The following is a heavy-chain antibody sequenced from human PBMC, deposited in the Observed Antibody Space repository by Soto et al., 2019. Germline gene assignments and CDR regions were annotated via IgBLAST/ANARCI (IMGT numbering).Heavy chain of an antibody. J-gene: IGHJ4*02. V-gene: IGHV3-23*01. Sequence: EVQLLESGGGLVQPGGSLRLSCAASGFTFSSYAMSWVRQAPGKGLEWVSAISGSGGSTYYADSVKGRFTISRDNSKNTLYRQRNGRRAGDTAVYYCAKAPRGRGIAVAGTRFDYGGQEPLVPVSS. CDR2: ISGSGGST. D-gene: IGHD6-19*01. CDR1: GFTFSSYA. CDR3: AKAPRGRGIAVAGTRFDY.